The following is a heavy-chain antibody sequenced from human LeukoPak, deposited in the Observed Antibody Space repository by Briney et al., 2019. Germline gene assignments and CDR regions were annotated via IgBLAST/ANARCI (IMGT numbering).Heavy chain of an antibody. D-gene: IGHD3-22*01. CDR3: ARGTHYYDSSGSSSWFDP. J-gene: IGHJ5*02. CDR1: GYTFTSYG. V-gene: IGHV1-18*01. Sequence: ASVKVSCKASGYTFTSYGISWVRQAPGQGLEWMGWISAYNGNTNYAQKLQGRVTMTTDTSTSTAYMELRSLRSDDTAVYYCARGTHYYDSSGSSSWFDPWGQGTLVTVSS. CDR2: ISAYNGNT.